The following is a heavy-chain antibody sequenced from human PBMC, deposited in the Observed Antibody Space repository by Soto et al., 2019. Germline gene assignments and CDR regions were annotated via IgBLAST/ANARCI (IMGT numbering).Heavy chain of an antibody. Sequence: PGGSLRLSCGASGFTFSSYGMHWVRQAPGKGLEWVAVISYDGSNKYYADSVKGRFTISRDNSKNTLYLQMNSLRAEDTAVYYCAKDFAGTYYYYGMDVWGQGTTVTVSS. D-gene: IGHD6-13*01. V-gene: IGHV3-30*18. J-gene: IGHJ6*02. CDR1: GFTFSSYG. CDR2: ISYDGSNK. CDR3: AKDFAGTYYYYGMDV.